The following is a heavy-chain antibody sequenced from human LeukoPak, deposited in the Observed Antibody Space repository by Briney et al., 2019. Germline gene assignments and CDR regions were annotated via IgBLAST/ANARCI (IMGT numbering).Heavy chain of an antibody. Sequence: SETLPLTCTVSGGSISSYYWSWIRQPPGKGLEWIGYTYYSGSTNYNPSLKSRVTISVDTSKNQFSLKLSSVTAADTAVYYCARVEPANYYYYGMDVWGQGTTVTVSS. CDR3: ARVEPANYYYYGMDV. CDR1: GGSISSYY. J-gene: IGHJ6*02. D-gene: IGHD1-14*01. CDR2: TYYSGST. V-gene: IGHV4-59*01.